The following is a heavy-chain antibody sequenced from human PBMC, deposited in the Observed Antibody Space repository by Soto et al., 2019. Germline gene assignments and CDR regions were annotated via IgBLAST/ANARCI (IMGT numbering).Heavy chain of an antibody. CDR1: GGSISSSSYY. CDR2: IYYSGST. J-gene: IGHJ5*02. V-gene: IGHV4-39*01. CDR3: ASFLYSGYDYGWFDP. D-gene: IGHD5-12*01. Sequence: PSETLSLTCTVSGGSISSSSYYWGWIRQPPGKGLEWIGSIYYSGSTYYNPSLKSRVTISVDTSKNQFSLKLSSVTAADTAVYYCASFLYSGYDYGWFDPWGQGTLVTVSS.